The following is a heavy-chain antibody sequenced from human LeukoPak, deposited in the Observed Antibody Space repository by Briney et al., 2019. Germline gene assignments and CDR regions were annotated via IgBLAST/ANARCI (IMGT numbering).Heavy chain of an antibody. D-gene: IGHD1-26*01. CDR2: IKQDGYEK. CDR3: ARDKIVGPTTLDY. CDR1: GFTFSGYW. Sequence: PGGSLRLSCAASGFTFSGYWVSWVRQTPEKGLEWVANIKQDGYEKYYVDSVKGRFTISRDNAKNSLYLQMNSLRADDTAIYYCARDKIVGPTTLDYWGQGTLVTVSS. V-gene: IGHV3-7*01. J-gene: IGHJ4*02.